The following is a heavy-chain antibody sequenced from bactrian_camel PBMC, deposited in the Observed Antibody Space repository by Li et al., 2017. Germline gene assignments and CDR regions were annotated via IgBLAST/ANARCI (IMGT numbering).Heavy chain of an antibody. Sequence: HVQLVESGGGLVQPGESLRLSCVASGITFSRHDMSWARQAPGKEVEWVAGITSLPSLFRAASYADSVKGRFTISKDRAQATLYLQMNSLQHEDTAMYYCAAKLPFECYVDSSDFEYWGQGTQVTVS. D-gene: IGHD3*01. CDR3: AAKLPFECYVDSSDFEY. CDR2: ITSLPSLFRAA. J-gene: IGHJ4*01. CDR1: GITFSRHD. V-gene: IGHV3S6*01.